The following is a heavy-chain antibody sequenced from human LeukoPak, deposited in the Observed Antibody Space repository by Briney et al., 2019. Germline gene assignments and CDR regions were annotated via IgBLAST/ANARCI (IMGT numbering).Heavy chain of an antibody. D-gene: IGHD4-17*01. V-gene: IGHV4-39*07. CDR3: ARGQGTTVTYYYYYGMDV. CDR1: GGSISSSSYY. CDR2: IYYSGST. J-gene: IGHJ6*02. Sequence: SETLSLTCTVSGGSISSSSYYWGWIRQPPGKGLEWIGSIYYSGSTYYNPSLKSRVTISVDTSKNQFSLKLSSVTAADTAVYYCARGQGTTVTYYYYYGMDVWGQGTTVTVSS.